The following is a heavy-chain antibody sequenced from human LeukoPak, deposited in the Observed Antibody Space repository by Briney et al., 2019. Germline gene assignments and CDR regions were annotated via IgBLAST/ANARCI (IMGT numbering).Heavy chain of an antibody. CDR3: AKDSKGWLQLRTPDAFDI. V-gene: IGHV3-74*01. CDR2: INSDGSRT. CDR1: GFTLNGYW. J-gene: IGHJ3*02. Sequence: GGSLRLSCAASGFTLNGYWMHWVRQAPGKGLVWVSRINSDGSRTNYADSVKGRFTISRDNAKNTLYLQMNSLRAEDTAVYYCAKDSKGWLQLRTPDAFDIWGQGTMVTVSS. D-gene: IGHD5-24*01.